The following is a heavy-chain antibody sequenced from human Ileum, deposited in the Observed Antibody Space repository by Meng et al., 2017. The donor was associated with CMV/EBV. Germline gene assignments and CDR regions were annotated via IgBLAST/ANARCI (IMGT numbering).Heavy chain of an antibody. CDR3: ARAPTVTTVFDS. J-gene: IGHJ4*02. Sequence: AYGFSVTTNYISWVRRPPGKGLEWVSIVHSGDGRTTFYADSVKGRFTISRDESRNTVYLQMSSLRSDDTAMYYCARAPTVTTVFDSWGQGTLVTVSS. CDR2: VHSGDGRTT. V-gene: IGHV3-66*02. D-gene: IGHD4-17*01. CDR1: GFSVTTNY.